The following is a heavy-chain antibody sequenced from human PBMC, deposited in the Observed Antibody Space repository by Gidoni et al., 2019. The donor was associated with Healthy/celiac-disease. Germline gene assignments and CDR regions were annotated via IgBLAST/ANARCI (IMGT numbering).Heavy chain of an antibody. Sequence: QVQLQESGPGLVKPSQTLSLTCTVSGGSISSGGYYWSWIRQHPGKGLELIGYIYYSGSTYYNPSLKSRVTISVDASKNQFSLKLISVTAADTAVYYCARRHADSSGSWFDPWGQGTLVTVSS. CDR1: GGSISSGGYY. CDR3: ARRHADSSGSWFDP. CDR2: IYYSGST. J-gene: IGHJ5*02. V-gene: IGHV4-31*03. D-gene: IGHD3-22*01.